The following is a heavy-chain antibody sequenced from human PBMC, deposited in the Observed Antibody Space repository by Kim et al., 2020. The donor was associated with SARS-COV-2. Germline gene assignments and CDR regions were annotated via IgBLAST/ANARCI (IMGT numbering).Heavy chain of an antibody. Sequence: SETLSLTCNVSGGSISSYYWSWIRQPPGKGLEWIGYAYYSGSTNYNPSLKSRVTISVDTSKNQFSLRLSSVTAADTAVYYCARGSRGCSYGWGQGTLVTVSS. CDR2: AYYSGST. J-gene: IGHJ4*02. D-gene: IGHD5-18*01. V-gene: IGHV4-59*13. CDR1: GGSISSYY. CDR3: ARGSRGCSYG.